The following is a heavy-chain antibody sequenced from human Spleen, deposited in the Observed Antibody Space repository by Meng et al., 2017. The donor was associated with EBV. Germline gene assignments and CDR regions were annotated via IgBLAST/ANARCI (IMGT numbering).Heavy chain of an antibody. D-gene: IGHD3/OR15-3a*01. J-gene: IGHJ5*02. CDR2: IYYSGST. V-gene: IGHV4-39*07. Sequence: RQLQDSGPGLVNTSWTLSLTCTVSGGSISGWCYDWVWIRQPPGMGLKWIVSIYYSGSTNYNPSLKGRVTISVDTSKNQFSLKLSSVTAADTAVYYCARAFSTSGWFDPWGQGTLVTVSS. CDR3: ARAFSTSGWFDP. CDR1: GGSISGWCYD.